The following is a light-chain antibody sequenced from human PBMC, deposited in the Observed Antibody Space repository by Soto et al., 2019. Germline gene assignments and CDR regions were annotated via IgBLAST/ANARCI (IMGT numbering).Light chain of an antibody. CDR3: MGALHTVT. CDR1: QTLLYSNGNNY. Sequence: DIVMTQSPLSLSVNPGEPASISCRSSQTLLYSNGNNYLDWYLQKPGQSPQLLIYLGSIRASGVPDRFSGSGSGTDFTLKISRVEAEDVGIYYCMGALHTVTFGGGTKVDIK. V-gene: IGKV2-28*01. J-gene: IGKJ4*01. CDR2: LGS.